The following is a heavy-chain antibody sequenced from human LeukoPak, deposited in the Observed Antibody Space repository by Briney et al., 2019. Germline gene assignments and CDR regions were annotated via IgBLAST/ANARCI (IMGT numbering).Heavy chain of an antibody. CDR3: AKDLMRDRWFGES. J-gene: IGHJ5*02. CDR1: GFTFSYCG. CDR2: IRYDGNDK. D-gene: IGHD3-10*01. Sequence: GGSLRLSCAASGFTFSYCGMHWVRQAPDKGLEWVAFIRYDGNDKYYAESVKGRFTISRDTSRNTLYLQMNSLRAEDTAVYYCAKDLMRDRWFGESWGQGTLVTVSS. V-gene: IGHV3-30*02.